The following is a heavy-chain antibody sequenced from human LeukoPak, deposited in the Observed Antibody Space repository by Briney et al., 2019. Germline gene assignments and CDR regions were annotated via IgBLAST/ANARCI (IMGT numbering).Heavy chain of an antibody. V-gene: IGHV3-21*06. J-gene: IGHJ5*02. Sequence: GGSLRLSCEASGFSFSSYSMNWVRQAPGKGLEWVSSISSTGTDNTYADSVTGRFTISRDNPKNSVFLRMSSLRAEDTAVYFCARQGRSYINPNRGWFDPWGQGTLVIVSS. D-gene: IGHD7-27*01. CDR1: GFSFSSYS. CDR2: ISSTGTDN. CDR3: ARQGRSYINPNRGWFDP.